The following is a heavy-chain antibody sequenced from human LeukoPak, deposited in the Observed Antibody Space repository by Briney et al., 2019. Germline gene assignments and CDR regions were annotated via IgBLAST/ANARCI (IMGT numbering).Heavy chain of an antibody. CDR3: ARARSRDTAMVIGY. V-gene: IGHV3-73*01. CDR2: IRSKANSYAT. J-gene: IGHJ4*02. Sequence: GGSLRLSCAASGFSISGSPMHWVRQASGKGLEWVGRIRSKANSYATAYAASVKGRFTISRDDSKNTAYLQMNSLTIEDTAVYYCARARSRDTAMVIGYWGQGTLVTVSS. D-gene: IGHD5-18*01. CDR1: GFSISGSP.